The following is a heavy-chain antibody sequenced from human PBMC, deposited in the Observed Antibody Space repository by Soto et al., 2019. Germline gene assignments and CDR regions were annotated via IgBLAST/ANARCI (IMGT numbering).Heavy chain of an antibody. D-gene: IGHD3-10*01. CDR2: INPNSVGT. V-gene: IGHV1-2*02. CDR3: AREPMVRAAHGFDI. CDR1: GYTFTGHY. Sequence: QVQPVQSGAEVKKPGASVKVSCKASGYTFTGHYMHWVRQAPGQGLEWMGWINPNSVGTNYAQKFQGRVTMTRDTSISTAYMELSRLRSDDTAVYYCAREPMVRAAHGFDIWGQGTMVTVSS. J-gene: IGHJ3*02.